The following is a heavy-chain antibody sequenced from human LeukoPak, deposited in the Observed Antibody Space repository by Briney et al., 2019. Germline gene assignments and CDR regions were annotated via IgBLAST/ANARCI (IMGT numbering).Heavy chain of an antibody. D-gene: IGHD3-10*02. J-gene: IGHJ6*04. CDR3: AELGITMIGGV. CDR1: GFTFSSYA. Sequence: GGSLRLSCAASGFTFSSYAMSWVRQAPGKGLEWVSGISGSGDNTYYADSVKGRFTISRDNSKNTLYLQMNSLRAEDTAVYYCAELGITMIGGVWGKGTTVTISS. V-gene: IGHV3-23*01. CDR2: ISGSGDNT.